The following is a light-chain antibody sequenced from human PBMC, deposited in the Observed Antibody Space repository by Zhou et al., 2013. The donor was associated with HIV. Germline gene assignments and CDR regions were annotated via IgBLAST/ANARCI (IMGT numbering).Light chain of an antibody. CDR1: QDISSY. V-gene: IGKV1-8*01. CDR2: GVS. CDR3: QQYFTYPLT. Sequence: AIRMTQSPSSFSASTGDRVTITCRASQDISSYLAWYQQKPGKAPKLLIYGVSTLQSGVPSRFSGSGSETDFTLTISYLQSEDFATYYCQQYFTYPLTFGGGPRWRSN. J-gene: IGKJ4*01.